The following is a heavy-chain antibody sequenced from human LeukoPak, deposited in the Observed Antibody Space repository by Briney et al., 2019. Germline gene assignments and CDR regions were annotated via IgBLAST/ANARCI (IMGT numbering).Heavy chain of an antibody. V-gene: IGHV4-4*07. Sequence: SETLSLTCTVSGGSISSYYWSWIRQPAGKGLEWIGRIYTSGSTNYNPSLKSRVTMSVDTSKNQFSLKLSSVTAADTAVYYCARVLMITFGGVQHGYFDYWGQGTLVTVSS. J-gene: IGHJ4*02. D-gene: IGHD3-16*01. CDR1: GGSISSYY. CDR2: IYTSGST. CDR3: ARVLMITFGGVQHGYFDY.